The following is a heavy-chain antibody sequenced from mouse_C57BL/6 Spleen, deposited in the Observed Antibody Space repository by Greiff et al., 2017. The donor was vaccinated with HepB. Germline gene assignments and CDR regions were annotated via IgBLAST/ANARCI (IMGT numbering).Heavy chain of an antibody. CDR2: INPNNGGT. V-gene: IGHV1-22*01. J-gene: IGHJ2*01. Sequence: EVQLQQSGPELVKPGASVKMSCKASGYTFTDYNMHWVKQSHGKSLEWIGYINPNNGGTSYNQKFKGKATLTVNKSSSTAYMELRSLTSEDSAVYYCAIEGITTVVDWGQGTTLTVSS. CDR3: AIEGITTVVD. CDR1: GYTFTDYN. D-gene: IGHD1-1*01.